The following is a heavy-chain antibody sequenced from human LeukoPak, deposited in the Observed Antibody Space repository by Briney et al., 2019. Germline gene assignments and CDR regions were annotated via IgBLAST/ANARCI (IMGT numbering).Heavy chain of an antibody. J-gene: IGHJ4*02. Sequence: GGSLRLSCAASGFAFSTNWMHWVRQAPGKGLVWVSHISTDARTITYADFVKGRFTISRDNAKNSLYLQMNSLRAEDTAVYYCARESLWSGYVFDYWGQGTLVTVSS. V-gene: IGHV3-74*01. CDR2: ISTDARTI. D-gene: IGHD3-3*01. CDR3: ARESLWSGYVFDY. CDR1: GFAFSTNW.